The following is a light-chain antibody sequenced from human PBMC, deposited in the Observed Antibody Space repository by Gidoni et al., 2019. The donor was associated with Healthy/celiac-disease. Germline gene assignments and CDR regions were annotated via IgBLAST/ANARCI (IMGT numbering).Light chain of an antibody. CDR3: QQYNSYPIT. Sequence: DIQMTQSPSTLSASVGDGVTITCRASQSISSSLAWYQQKPGKAPKLLIYDASSLESGVPSRFSGSGSGTEFTLTISSLQPDDFATYYCQQYNSYPITFGPGTKVDIK. CDR1: QSISSS. V-gene: IGKV1-5*01. J-gene: IGKJ3*01. CDR2: DAS.